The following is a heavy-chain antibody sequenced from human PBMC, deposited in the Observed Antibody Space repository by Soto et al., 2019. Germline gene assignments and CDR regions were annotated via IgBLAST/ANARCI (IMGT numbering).Heavy chain of an antibody. V-gene: IGHV3-23*01. CDR3: ASEDTGSGALDY. CDR1: GFSFRDLA. Sequence: EVQLLESGGGVVQPGGSLRLSCVASGFSFRDLAMSWVRQAPGKGLEWVVGISDSGATTYYADSVRGRFTISRDNSRNKVFLQLNYLRAEDTASYYCASEDTGSGALDYWGQGTLVTVSS. CDR2: ISDSGATT. J-gene: IGHJ4*02. D-gene: IGHD6-19*01.